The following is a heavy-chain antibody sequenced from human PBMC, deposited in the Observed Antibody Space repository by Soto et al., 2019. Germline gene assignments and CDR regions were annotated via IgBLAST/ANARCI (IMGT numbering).Heavy chain of an antibody. D-gene: IGHD6-13*01. CDR2: IKYDGTIT. CDR1: GFPFSSYW. V-gene: IGHV3-74*01. CDR3: VRGAKGGYYVDV. Sequence: EVQLVESGGGSVQPGESLRLSCAASGFPFSSYWIHWVRQAPGKGLVWVSSIKYDGTITNYADSLKGRLTISRDNTENTVDLKMNSLRVEDTAVYYCVRGAKGGYYVDVWGKGTTVTVSS. J-gene: IGHJ6*03.